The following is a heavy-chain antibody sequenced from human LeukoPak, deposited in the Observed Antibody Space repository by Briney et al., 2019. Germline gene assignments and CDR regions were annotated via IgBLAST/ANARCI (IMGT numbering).Heavy chain of an antibody. D-gene: IGHD1-26*01. V-gene: IGHV4-39*07. CDR1: GGSIISTSYY. CDR3: ARDVGATPGYFDY. Sequence: SETLSLTCTVSGGSIISTSYYWGWIRQPPGRGLEWIGSIYYSGTTYYNPSLKSRVTISVDTSKNQFSLKLSSVTAADTAVYYCARDVGATPGYFDYWGQGTLVTVSS. CDR2: IYYSGTT. J-gene: IGHJ4*02.